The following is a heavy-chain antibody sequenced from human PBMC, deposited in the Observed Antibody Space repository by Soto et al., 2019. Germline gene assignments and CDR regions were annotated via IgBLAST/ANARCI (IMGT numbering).Heavy chain of an antibody. J-gene: IGHJ4*02. CDR2: KPYTGSP. V-gene: IGHV4-61*01. Sequence: QVQLQESGPGLVKPSEXXXXXCSVSGGSVXXXXXXXXWIRQPPGKGLEWIGFKPYTGSPDYNPSLKSRVVISIDRSKNQFSLKLSSVTAADTAVYFCARVGWGGDSWGQGTLVTVSS. CDR3: ARVGWGGDS. D-gene: IGHD7-27*01. CDR1: GGSVXXXXXX.